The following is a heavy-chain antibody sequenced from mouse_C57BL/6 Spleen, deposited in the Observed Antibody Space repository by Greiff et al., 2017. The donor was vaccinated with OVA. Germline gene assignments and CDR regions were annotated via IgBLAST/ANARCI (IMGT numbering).Heavy chain of an antibody. CDR1: GFTFSDYG. Sequence: EVQRVESGGGLVQPGGSLKLSCAASGFTFSDYGMAWVRQAPRTGPEWVAFISNLADSIYYEDTVTGRFTFSWENAKNTLYMEMSSLESEDSAIDYCARGGITTVVGAMDYWGQGTSVTVSS. J-gene: IGHJ4*01. D-gene: IGHD1-1*01. V-gene: IGHV5-15*01. CDR3: ARGGITTVVGAMDY. CDR2: ISNLADSI.